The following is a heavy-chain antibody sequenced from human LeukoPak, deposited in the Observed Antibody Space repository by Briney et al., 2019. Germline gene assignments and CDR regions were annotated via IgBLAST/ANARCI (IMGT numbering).Heavy chain of an antibody. Sequence: ASVKVSCKVSGYTLTELSMHWVRQAPGKGLEWMGGFDPEDGGTIYAQKFQGRVTMTEDTSTDTAYMELSSLRSEDTAVYYCATVNVVGPTNWFDPWGQGTLVTVSS. D-gene: IGHD2-21*01. J-gene: IGHJ5*02. CDR2: FDPEDGGT. CDR1: GYTLTELS. CDR3: ATVNVVGPTNWFDP. V-gene: IGHV1-24*01.